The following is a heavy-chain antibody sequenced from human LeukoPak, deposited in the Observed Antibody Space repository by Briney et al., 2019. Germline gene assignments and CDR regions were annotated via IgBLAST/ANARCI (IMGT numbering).Heavy chain of an antibody. CDR1: GGSLSGYY. D-gene: IGHD4/OR15-4a*01. CDR2: INHSGST. J-gene: IGHJ4*02. Sequence: SETLSLTCAVYGGSLSGYYWSWIRQPPGKGLEWIGEINHSGSTNYNPSLKSRVTISVDTSKNQFSLKLSSVTAADTAVYYCARRPDSGRTAFDYWGQGTLVTVSS. V-gene: IGHV4-34*01. CDR3: ARRPDSGRTAFDY.